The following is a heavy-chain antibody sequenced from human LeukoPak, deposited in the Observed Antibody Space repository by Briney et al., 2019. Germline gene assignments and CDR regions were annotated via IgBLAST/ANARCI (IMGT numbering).Heavy chain of an antibody. CDR2: ISWNSGSI. D-gene: IGHD2-2*01. V-gene: IGHV3-9*03. Sequence: GGSLRLSCAASGFTFSSYWMSWVRQAPGKGLEWVSGISWNSGSIGYADSVKGRFTISRDNAKNSLYLQMNSLRAEDMALYYCAKGFPPYCSSTSCYLDYWGQGTLVTVSS. CDR1: GFTFSSYW. J-gene: IGHJ4*02. CDR3: AKGFPPYCSSTSCYLDY.